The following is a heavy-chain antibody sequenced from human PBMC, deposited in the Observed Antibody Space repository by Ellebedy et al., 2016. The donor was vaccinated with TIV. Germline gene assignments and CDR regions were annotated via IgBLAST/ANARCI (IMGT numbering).Heavy chain of an antibody. J-gene: IGHJ6*02. V-gene: IGHV4-59*13. CDR1: GGSISSYY. Sequence: SETLSLTXTVSGGSISSYYWSWIRQPPGKGLEWIGYIYYSGSTNYNPSLKSRVTISVDTSKNQFSLKLSSVTAADTAVYYCAGRTVPRGYYYYGMDVWGQGTTVTVSS. CDR2: IYYSGST. D-gene: IGHD4-17*01. CDR3: AGRTVPRGYYYYGMDV.